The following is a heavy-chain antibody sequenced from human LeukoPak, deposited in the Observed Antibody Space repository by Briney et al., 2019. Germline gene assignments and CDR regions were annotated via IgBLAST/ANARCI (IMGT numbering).Heavy chain of an antibody. CDR1: GFTFSDYY. V-gene: IGHV3-11*01. J-gene: IGHJ4*02. CDR2: ISSSGNTI. CDR3: ARGDINTAEDY. Sequence: KPGGSLRLSCAASGFTFSDYYMSWIRQAPGKGLEWVSYISSSGNTIYYADSMKGQFTISRDNAKNSLYLQMNSLRAEDTAVYYCARGDINTAEDYWGQGTLVTVSS. D-gene: IGHD5-12*01.